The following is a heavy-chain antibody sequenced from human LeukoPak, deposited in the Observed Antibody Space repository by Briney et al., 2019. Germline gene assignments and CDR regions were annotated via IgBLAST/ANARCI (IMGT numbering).Heavy chain of an antibody. Sequence: ASVKVSCKASGYTFTNYAINWVRQAPGQRLEWMGWINAGNDNTEYSQKFQGRVTISRDASANTAYMELSSLRSEDTAVYYCARGPSAYCSGGSCYSGSAWFDPWGQGTLVTVSS. J-gene: IGHJ5*02. D-gene: IGHD2-15*01. V-gene: IGHV1-3*01. CDR1: GYTFTNYA. CDR2: INAGNDNT. CDR3: ARGPSAYCSGGSCYSGSAWFDP.